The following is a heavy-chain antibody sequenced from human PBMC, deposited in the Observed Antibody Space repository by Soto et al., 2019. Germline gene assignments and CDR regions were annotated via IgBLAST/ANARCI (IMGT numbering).Heavy chain of an antibody. Sequence: QVQLVESGGGVVQPGRSLRLSCAASGFTLRSYAMHWVRQAPGKGLEWVAVISFDGGNKIYADSVKGRFTISRDNSRDTLYLQMSSLRPEDTAVYFCARSPLPARPAWFDPWGQGTLVTVSS. D-gene: IGHD6-6*01. CDR3: ARSPLPARPAWFDP. CDR1: GFTLRSYA. CDR2: ISFDGGNK. V-gene: IGHV3-30-3*01. J-gene: IGHJ5*02.